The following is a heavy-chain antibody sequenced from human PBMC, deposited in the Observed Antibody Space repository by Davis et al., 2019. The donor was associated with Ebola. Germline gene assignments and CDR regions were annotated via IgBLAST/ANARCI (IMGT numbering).Heavy chain of an antibody. V-gene: IGHV3-11*01. J-gene: IGHJ1*01. D-gene: IGHD2-15*01. CDR1: GFTFSDYY. CDR2: ISSSGSTI. Sequence: SLKISCAASGFTFSDYYMRWFRQASGKGLAWVSYISSSGSTIYYADSVKGPFTISRDNAKNSLYLQMNSLRAEDSAVYYCAIDPPYCSGGSCRYAEYFQHWGQGTLVTVSS. CDR3: AIDPPYCSGGSCRYAEYFQH.